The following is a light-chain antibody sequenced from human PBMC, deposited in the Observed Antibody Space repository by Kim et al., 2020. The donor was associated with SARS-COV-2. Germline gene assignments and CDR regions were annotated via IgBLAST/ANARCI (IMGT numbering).Light chain of an antibody. CDR2: GDN. CDR1: RCYIGAGFL. Sequence: RFTISCTEVRCYIGAGFLLTGNQHQPGTAPNLFVYGDNNRPSGVPDRFSGSKSGTSASLAITGLQAEGEADYYCQSYDSSLSGSVFGTGTKVTVL. CDR3: QSYDSSLSGSV. J-gene: IGLJ1*01. V-gene: IGLV1-40*01.